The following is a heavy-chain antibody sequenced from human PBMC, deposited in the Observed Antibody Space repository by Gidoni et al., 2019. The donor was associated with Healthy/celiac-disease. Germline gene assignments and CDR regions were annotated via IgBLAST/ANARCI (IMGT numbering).Heavy chain of an antibody. D-gene: IGHD4-17*01. J-gene: IGHJ6*02. CDR1: GFTFSSYA. CDR2: ISGSGGST. Sequence: EVQLLESGGGLVQPGGSLSLSCSASGFTFSSYAMSWVRQAPGKGLEWVSAISGSGGSTYYADSVKGRFTISRDNSKNTLYLQMNSLRAEDTAVYYCANSSPTVTTGYYYGMDVWGQGTTVTVSS. CDR3: ANSSPTVTTGYYYGMDV. V-gene: IGHV3-23*01.